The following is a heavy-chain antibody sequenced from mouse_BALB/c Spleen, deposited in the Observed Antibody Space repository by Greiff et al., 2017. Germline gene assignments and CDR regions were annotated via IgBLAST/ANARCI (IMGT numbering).Heavy chain of an antibody. CDR2: ISSGGST. D-gene: IGHD1-1*01. J-gene: IGHJ3*01. CDR3: ARGRDYYGSKFAY. Sequence: EVQVVESGGGLVKPGGSLKLSCAASGFTFSSYAMSWVRQTPEKRLEWVASISSGGSTYYPDSVKGRFTISRDNARNILYLQMSSLRSEDTAMYYCARGRDYYGSKFAYWGQGTLVTVSA. CDR1: GFTFSSYA. V-gene: IGHV5-6-5*01.